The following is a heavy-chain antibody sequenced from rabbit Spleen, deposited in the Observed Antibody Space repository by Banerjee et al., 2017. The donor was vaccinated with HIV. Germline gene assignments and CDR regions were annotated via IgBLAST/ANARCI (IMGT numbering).Heavy chain of an antibody. CDR3: ARDVRSGDYFNL. V-gene: IGHV1S40*01. J-gene: IGHJ4*01. CDR1: GFDLSSYYY. CDR2: IYISGGST. D-gene: IGHD1-1*01. Sequence: QSLEESGGDLVKPGASLTLTCTASGFDLSSYYYICWVRQAPGKGLEWIACIYISGGSTYYASWAKGRFTISETSSTTVTLQMTSLTAADTATYFCARDVRSGDYFNLWGPGTLVTVS.